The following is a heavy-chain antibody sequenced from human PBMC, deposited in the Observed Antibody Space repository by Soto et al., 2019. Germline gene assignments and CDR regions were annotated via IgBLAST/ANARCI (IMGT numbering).Heavy chain of an antibody. Sequence: LTCSVTGDSMRTYHWAWIRQSAGKGLEWIGRIYSSGSTHDNPSLRSRVTMSVDTSKNQFSLKLRSVTAADTAVYYCAREKGGAGNWFDPWGQGTLVTVSS. J-gene: IGHJ5*02. CDR3: AREKGGAGNWFDP. D-gene: IGHD3-16*01. V-gene: IGHV4-4*07. CDR2: IYSSGST. CDR1: GDSMRTYH.